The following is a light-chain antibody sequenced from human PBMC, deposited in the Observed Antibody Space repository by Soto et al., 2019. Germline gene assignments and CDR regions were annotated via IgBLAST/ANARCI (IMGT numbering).Light chain of an antibody. CDR2: DIS. Sequence: EIVVTQSPATLSVSPGERATLSCGGSQSVGNKVPWYQHKPGQTPRLIIYDISTRAAGVPARFSGSGYGTDFTLTISSLQSEDFAVYYCQQYNIWRSITFGQGTRLEIK. V-gene: IGKV3-15*01. CDR3: QQYNIWRSIT. CDR1: QSVGNK. J-gene: IGKJ5*01.